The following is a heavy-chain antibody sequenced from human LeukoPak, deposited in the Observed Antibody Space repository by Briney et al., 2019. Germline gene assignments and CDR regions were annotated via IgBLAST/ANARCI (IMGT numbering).Heavy chain of an antibody. CDR1: GFTFTNYG. D-gene: IGHD6-25*01. CDR2: VSHDGSTT. J-gene: IGHJ1*01. V-gene: IGHV3-30*18. CDR3: AKEPNPYSSGWYFQD. Sequence: GGSLRLSCAASGFTFTNYGMQWVRQAPGKGLEWVAVVSHDGSTTFYADSVKGRFTISRDNSKNTLDLQMDRLRPEDTAVYYCAKEPNPYSSGWYFQDWGQGTLVTVSS.